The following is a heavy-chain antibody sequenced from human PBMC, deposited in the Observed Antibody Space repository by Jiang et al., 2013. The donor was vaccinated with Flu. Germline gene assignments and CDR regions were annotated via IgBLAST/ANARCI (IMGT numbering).Heavy chain of an antibody. J-gene: IGHJ4*02. Sequence: SGAEVKKPGSSVKVSCKASGGTFSSYAISWVRQAPGQGLEWMGRIIPILGIANYAQKFQGRVTITADKSTSTAYMELSSLRSEDTAVYYCAGTVVLDVYYFDYWGQGTLVTVSS. CDR1: GGTFSSYA. CDR2: IIPILGIA. D-gene: IGHD1-1*01. V-gene: IGHV1-69*04. CDR3: AGTVVLDVYYFDY.